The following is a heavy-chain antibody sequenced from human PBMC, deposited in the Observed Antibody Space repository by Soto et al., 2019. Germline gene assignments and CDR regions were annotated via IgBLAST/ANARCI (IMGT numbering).Heavy chain of an antibody. J-gene: IGHJ4*02. Sequence: QVQLQESGPGLVKPSQTLSLTCTVSGGSISSGGYYWSWIRQHPGKGLEWIGYIYYSGSTYYNPSLKSRVTIAGDTSKNQCSLKLSAVTAADTAVYYCARGAIAAAADDYWGQGTLVTVSS. D-gene: IGHD6-6*01. CDR3: ARGAIAAAADDY. V-gene: IGHV4-31*03. CDR1: GGSISSGGYY. CDR2: IYYSGST.